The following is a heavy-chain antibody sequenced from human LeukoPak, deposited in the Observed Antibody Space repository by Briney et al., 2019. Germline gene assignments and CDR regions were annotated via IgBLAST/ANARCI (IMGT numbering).Heavy chain of an antibody. D-gene: IGHD3-16*02. Sequence: GGSLRLSCAASGFTFSSYGMSWVRQAPGKGLEWVSAISGSGGSTYYADSVKGRFTISRDNSKNTLYLQMNSLRAEDTAVYYCAKEYDYVWGSYRPTHFDYWGQGTLVTVSS. V-gene: IGHV3-23*01. CDR1: GFTFSSYG. CDR3: AKEYDYVWGSYRPTHFDY. J-gene: IGHJ4*02. CDR2: ISGSGGST.